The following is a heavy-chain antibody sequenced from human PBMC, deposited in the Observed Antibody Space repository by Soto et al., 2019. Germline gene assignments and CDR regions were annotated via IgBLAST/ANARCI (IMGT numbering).Heavy chain of an antibody. D-gene: IGHD4-17*01. Sequence: EVQLVESGGGLVQPGGSLRLSCAASGFTFSDHYMDWVRQAPGKGLEWVGRSRNKANSYSTEYAASVKGRFTISRDNSKNSLYLQMNSLKTEDTAVYYCARGSYGDLDYWGLGTLVTVSS. CDR2: SRNKANSYST. J-gene: IGHJ4*02. CDR1: GFTFSDHY. V-gene: IGHV3-72*01. CDR3: ARGSYGDLDY.